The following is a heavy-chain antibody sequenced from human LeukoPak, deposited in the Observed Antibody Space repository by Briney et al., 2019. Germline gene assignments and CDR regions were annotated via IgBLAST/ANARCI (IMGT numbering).Heavy chain of an antibody. CDR1: GYTFTGFY. Sequence: WASVKVSCKASGYTFTGFYFHWVRQAPGQGLEWMGWINPYTGETKYAQNFQGRVSMTRDTSITTAYMDLSSLTSDDTAVYFCAREGPDRGSQTADYWGQGTLVTVSS. J-gene: IGHJ4*02. CDR2: INPYTGET. V-gene: IGHV1-2*02. D-gene: IGHD2-21*02. CDR3: AREGPDRGSQTADY.